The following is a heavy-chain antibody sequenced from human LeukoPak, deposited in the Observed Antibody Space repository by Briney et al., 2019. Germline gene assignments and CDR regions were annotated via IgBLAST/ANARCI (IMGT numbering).Heavy chain of an antibody. CDR3: ARGYYDSSGYYRFDY. J-gene: IGHJ4*02. CDR1: GFTFSSYD. Sequence: PGGSLRLSCAASGFTFSSYDMHWVRQATGKGLEWVSAIGTAGDTYYPGSVKGRFTISRENAKNSLYLQMNSLRAGDTAVYYCARGYYDSSGYYRFDYWGQGTLVTVSS. CDR2: IGTAGDT. V-gene: IGHV3-13*01. D-gene: IGHD3-22*01.